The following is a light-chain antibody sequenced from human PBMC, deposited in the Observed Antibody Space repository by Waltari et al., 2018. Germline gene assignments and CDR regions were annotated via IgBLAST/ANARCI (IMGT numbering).Light chain of an antibody. V-gene: IGLV2-14*01. Sequence: QSALTQPASVSGSPGQSITISCSGTDSDVGAYAFVSWYQQHPGKAPHPVIHEVSNRPSGISNRFSASKSGNTASLTISGLQAEDEADYYCSSYTTSSAPGVFGTVTRVTVL. CDR1: DSDVGAYAF. J-gene: IGLJ1*01. CDR3: SSYTTSSAPGV. CDR2: EVS.